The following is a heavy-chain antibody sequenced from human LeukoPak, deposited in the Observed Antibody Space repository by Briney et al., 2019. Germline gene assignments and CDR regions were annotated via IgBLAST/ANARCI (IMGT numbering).Heavy chain of an antibody. CDR1: GFTVSSNY. CDR2: IHSGGST. J-gene: IGHJ4*02. V-gene: IGHV3-53*01. D-gene: IGHD3-22*01. CDR3: ARAPTYDSSGYPDY. Sequence: GGSLRLSCAASGFTVSSNYMSWVRLAPGKGLEWVSIIHSGGSTYYADSVRGRFTISRDNSKNTLYLQMNSLRAEDTAMYYCARAPTYDSSGYPDYWGQGTLVTVSS.